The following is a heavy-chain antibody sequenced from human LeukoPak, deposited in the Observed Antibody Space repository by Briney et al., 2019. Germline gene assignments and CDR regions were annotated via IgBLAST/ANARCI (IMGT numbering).Heavy chain of an antibody. CDR2: IKQDGSEK. J-gene: IGHJ4*02. CDR1: GFTFSSYW. Sequence: GGSLRPSCAASGFTFSSYWMSWVRQAPGKGLEWVANIKQDGSEKYYVDSVKGRFTISRDNAKNPLYLQMNSLRAEDTAVYYCAREDYCTNGVCLDYWGQGTLVTVSS. D-gene: IGHD2-8*01. CDR3: AREDYCTNGVCLDY. V-gene: IGHV3-7*01.